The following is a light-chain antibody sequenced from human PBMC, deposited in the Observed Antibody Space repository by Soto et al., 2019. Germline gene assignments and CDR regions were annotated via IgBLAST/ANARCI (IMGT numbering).Light chain of an antibody. CDR3: QQYNNWPPSII. Sequence: EIVLTQYPATLSVSPGERATLSCRASESVSSNLAWYQQRPGQAPRLLIYGASTRATDTPVRFRGSGSGTEFTLTISSLQSEDFAVYYCQQYNNWPPSIIFGQGTRLEIK. V-gene: IGKV3-15*01. CDR2: GAS. CDR1: ESVSSN. J-gene: IGKJ5*01.